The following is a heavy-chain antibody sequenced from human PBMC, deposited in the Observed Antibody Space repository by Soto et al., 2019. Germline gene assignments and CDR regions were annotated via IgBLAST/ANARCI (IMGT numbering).Heavy chain of an antibody. D-gene: IGHD2-21*02. V-gene: IGHV3-66*03. CDR3: AKSYCGGDCYSEGWYFDY. Sequence: EVQLVESGGGLIQPGGSLRLSCAASGFTVSSNYMSWVRQAPGKGLEWVSVIYSGGSTYYADSVKGRFTISRDNSKNTLYLQMNSLRAEDTAVYYCAKSYCGGDCYSEGWYFDYWGQGTLVTVSS. CDR1: GFTVSSNY. J-gene: IGHJ4*02. CDR2: IYSGGST.